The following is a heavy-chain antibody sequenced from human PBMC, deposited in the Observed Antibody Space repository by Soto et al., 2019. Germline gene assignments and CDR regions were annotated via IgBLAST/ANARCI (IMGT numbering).Heavy chain of an antibody. J-gene: IGHJ4*02. V-gene: IGHV4-34*01. CDR1: GGSISSYY. CDR3: ARGFGVVNY. D-gene: IGHD3-10*01. CDR2: INHSGST. Sequence: QVQLQESGPGLVKPSETLSLTCTVSGGSISSYYWSWIRQPPGKGLEWIGEINHSGSTNYNPSLKSRVTISVDTSKNQFSLKLSSVTAADTAVYYCARGFGVVNYWGQGTLVTVSS.